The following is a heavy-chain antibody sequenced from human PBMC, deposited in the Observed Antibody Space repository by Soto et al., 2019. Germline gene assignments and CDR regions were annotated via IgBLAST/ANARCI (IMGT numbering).Heavy chain of an antibody. J-gene: IGHJ4*02. D-gene: IGHD6-19*01. CDR2: TYYRSKWYN. Sequence: SQTLSLTCAMSGDSVSSHSAAWNWIRQSPSRGLEWLGRTYYRSKWYNDYAVSVKSRITINPDTSKNQFSLQLNSVTPEDTAVYYCAKGNYIAVAVVNTRGRCYSDYRGPGTLVTGS. CDR3: AKGNYIAVAVVNTRGRCYSDY. CDR1: GDSVSSHSAA. V-gene: IGHV6-1*01.